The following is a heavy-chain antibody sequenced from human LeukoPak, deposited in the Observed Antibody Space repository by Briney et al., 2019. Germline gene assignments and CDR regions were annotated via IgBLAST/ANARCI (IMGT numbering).Heavy chain of an antibody. J-gene: IGHJ4*02. CDR1: GFTFSSYA. Sequence: GGSLRLSCAASGFTFSSYAMHWVRQAPGKGLEWVAVISYDGSNKYYADSVKGRFTISRDNSKNTLYLRMNSLRAEDTAVYYCASYGSGSYYSEYFDYWGQGTLVTVSS. CDR2: ISYDGSNK. CDR3: ASYGSGSYYSEYFDY. V-gene: IGHV3-30-3*01. D-gene: IGHD3-10*01.